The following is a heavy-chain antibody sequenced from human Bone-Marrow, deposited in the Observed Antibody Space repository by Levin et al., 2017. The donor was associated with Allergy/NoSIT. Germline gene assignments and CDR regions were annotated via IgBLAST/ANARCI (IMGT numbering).Heavy chain of an antibody. CDR2: IYYSGDT. CDR1: GGSITSGEYY. J-gene: IGHJ4*02. Sequence: PSETLSLTCTVSGGSITSGEYYWSWIRQPPGKGLEWVGYIYYSGDTYYNPSLKSRLRISVATSGSQFSLRLRSVTAADTAVYYCARERDYGDSHAIDYWGQGTLVTVSS. CDR3: ARERDYGDSHAIDY. D-gene: IGHD4-17*01. V-gene: IGHV4-31*03.